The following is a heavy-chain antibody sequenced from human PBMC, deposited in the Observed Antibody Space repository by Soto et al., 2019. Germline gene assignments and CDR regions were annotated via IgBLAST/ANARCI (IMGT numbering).Heavy chain of an antibody. CDR3: TTDPCYDILTGYYTDAFDI. CDR2: FKSKTDGGTT. J-gene: IGHJ3*02. D-gene: IGHD3-9*01. V-gene: IGHV3-15*01. Sequence: GGSLGSSCAASGFTSSNAWMSWVRQAPGKGLEWVGRFKSKTDGGTTDYAAPVKGRLTISRDDSKNTLYLQMNSLKAEDTAVYYCTTDPCYDILTGYYTDAFDIWGQGTMVTVSS. CDR1: GFTSSNAW.